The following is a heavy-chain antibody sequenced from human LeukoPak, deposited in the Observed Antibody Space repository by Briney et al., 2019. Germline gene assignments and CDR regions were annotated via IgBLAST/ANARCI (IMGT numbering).Heavy chain of an antibody. J-gene: IGHJ6*02. CDR2: IKQDGSEK. D-gene: IGHD3-10*01. CDR3: ARVRPTLTYYYGSGSHYDYYYYGMDV. Sequence: GGSLRLSCAASGFTFSSYWMSWVRQAPGKGLEWVANIKQDGSEKYYVDSVKGRFTISRDNAKNSLYLQMNSLRAEDTAVYYCARVRPTLTYYYGSGSHYDYYYYGMDVWGQGTTVTVSS. V-gene: IGHV3-7*01. CDR1: GFTFSSYW.